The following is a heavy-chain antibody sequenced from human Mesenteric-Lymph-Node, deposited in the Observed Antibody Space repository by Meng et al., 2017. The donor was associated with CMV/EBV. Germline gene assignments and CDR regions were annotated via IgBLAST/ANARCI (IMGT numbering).Heavy chain of an antibody. D-gene: IGHD3-16*02. Sequence: SETLSLTCTVSGGSISSSSYYWGWIRQPPGKGLEWIGSIYYSGSTYYNPSLKSRVTISVDTSKNQFSLKLSSVTAADTAVYYCARLSSDDYVWGSYQTAPFDYWGQGTLVTVSS. CDR2: IYYSGST. J-gene: IGHJ4*02. V-gene: IGHV4-39*01. CDR1: GGSISSSSYY. CDR3: ARLSSDDYVWGSYQTAPFDY.